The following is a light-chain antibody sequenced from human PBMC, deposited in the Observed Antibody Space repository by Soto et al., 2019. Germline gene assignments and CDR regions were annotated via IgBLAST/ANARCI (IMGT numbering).Light chain of an antibody. CDR2: WAS. Sequence: DIVMTQSPDSLAVSLGERATINCKTSQSVLHSPNNKNYLAWYQQKPGQPPKLLIYWASTRESGVPDRFSGSRSGTEFTLPHSSPQAENVAVYYCQQYYNIAYTFGQGTKLEIK. V-gene: IGKV4-1*01. CDR3: QQYYNIAYT. J-gene: IGKJ2*01. CDR1: QSVLHSPNNKNY.